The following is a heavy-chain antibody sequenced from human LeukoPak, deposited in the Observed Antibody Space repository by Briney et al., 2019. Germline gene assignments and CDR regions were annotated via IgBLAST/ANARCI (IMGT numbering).Heavy chain of an antibody. J-gene: IGHJ4*02. CDR1: GGTFSSYA. V-gene: IGHV1-69*01. CDR2: IIPIFGTA. Sequence: SVKVSCKASGGTFSSYAISWVRQAPGQGLEWMGGIIPIFGTANYAQKFQGRVTITADESTSTAYMELSSLRSEDTDVYYCAGGRYSSSWYQYWGQGTLVTVSS. CDR3: AGGRYSSSWYQY. D-gene: IGHD6-13*01.